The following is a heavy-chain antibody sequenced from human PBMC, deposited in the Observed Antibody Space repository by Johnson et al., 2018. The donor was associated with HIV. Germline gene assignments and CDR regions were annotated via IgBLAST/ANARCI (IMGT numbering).Heavy chain of an antibody. CDR3: ARACRDGYTCDAFDI. D-gene: IGHD5-24*01. J-gene: IGHJ3*02. CDR1: GFTFDDYG. Sequence: VQLVESGGGVVQPGGSLRLSCAASGFTFDDYGMSWVRQAPGKGLEWVSGINWNGGTTYYADSVNGRFTISRDNSKNTLFLQMNSLRADDTALYYCARACRDGYTCDAFDIWGQGTMVTVSS. CDR2: INWNGGTT. V-gene: IGHV3-20*04.